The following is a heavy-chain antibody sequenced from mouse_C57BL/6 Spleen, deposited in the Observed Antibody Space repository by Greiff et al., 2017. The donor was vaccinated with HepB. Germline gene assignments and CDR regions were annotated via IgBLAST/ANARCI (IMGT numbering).Heavy chain of an antibody. CDR2: IYPGNSDT. D-gene: IGHD2-2*01. CDR1: GYTFTSYW. CDR3: TKISDGYDQAWFAY. Sequence: VQLQQSGTVLARPGASVKMSCKTSGYTFTSYWMHWVKQRPGQGLEWIGAIYPGNSDTSYNQKFKGKAKLTAVTSASTAYMELSSLTNEDSAVYYCTKISDGYDQAWFAYWGQGTLVTVSA. J-gene: IGHJ3*01. V-gene: IGHV1-5*01.